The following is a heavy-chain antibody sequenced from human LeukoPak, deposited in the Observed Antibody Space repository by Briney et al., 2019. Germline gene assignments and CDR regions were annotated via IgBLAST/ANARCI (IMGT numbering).Heavy chain of an antibody. CDR1: GGTFSSYA. CDR2: IIPILGIA. CDR3: ARVGGGNSENYYYYYGMDV. J-gene: IGHJ6*02. V-gene: IGHV1-69*04. D-gene: IGHD1-26*01. Sequence: SVKVSCKASGGTFSSYAISWVRQAPGQGLEWMGRIIPILGIANYAQKFQGRVTITADKSTSTAYMELSSLRSEDTAVYYCARVGGGNSENYYYYYGMDVWGQGTTVTVSS.